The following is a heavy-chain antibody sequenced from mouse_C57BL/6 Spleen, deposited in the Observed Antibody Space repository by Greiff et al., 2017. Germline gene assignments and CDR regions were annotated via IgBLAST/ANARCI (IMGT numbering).Heavy chain of an antibody. V-gene: IGHV1-66*01. CDR2: IYPGSGNT. CDR1: GYSFTSYY. D-gene: IGHD1-1*01. J-gene: IGHJ4*01. CDR3: ARQLRGNAMDY. Sequence: QVQLQQSGPELVKPGASVKISCKASGYSFTSYYIHWVKQRPGQGLEWIGWIYPGSGNTKYNEKFKGKATLTADTSSSIAYMQLSSLTSEDSAVYYCARQLRGNAMDYWGQGTSVTVSS.